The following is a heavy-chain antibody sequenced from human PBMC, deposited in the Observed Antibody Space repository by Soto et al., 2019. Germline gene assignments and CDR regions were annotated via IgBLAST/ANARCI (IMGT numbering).Heavy chain of an antibody. CDR1: GFAFGRYA. J-gene: IGHJ5*02. V-gene: IGHV3-23*01. CDR2: MGGSVDSK. CDR3: ARDQISGWYDN. D-gene: IGHD6-19*01. Sequence: EVQLLESGGDLVKPGGSQRLSCAASGFAFGRYALSWVRQAPGKGLEWVSAMGGSVDSKSYADSVKGRFTISRDDPKNTLFLEMNSLRPEDTAIYFCARDQISGWYDNWGQGTLVNVSS.